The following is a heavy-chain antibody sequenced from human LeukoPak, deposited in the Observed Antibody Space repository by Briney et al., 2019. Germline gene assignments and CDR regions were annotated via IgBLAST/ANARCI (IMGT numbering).Heavy chain of an antibody. J-gene: IGHJ6*02. V-gene: IGHV1-2*02. Sequence: ASVKVSCKASGYTFTGYYMHWVRQAPGQGLEWMGWINPNSGGTNYAQKFQGRVTMTRDTSISTAYMELSRLRSDDTAVYYCARDRAYCGGDCCPADRYYYGMDVWGQGTTVTVSS. CDR1: GYTFTGYY. CDR2: INPNSGGT. D-gene: IGHD2-21*02. CDR3: ARDRAYCGGDCCPADRYYYGMDV.